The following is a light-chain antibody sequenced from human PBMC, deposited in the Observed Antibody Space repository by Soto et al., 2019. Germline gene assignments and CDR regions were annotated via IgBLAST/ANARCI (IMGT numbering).Light chain of an antibody. J-gene: IGLJ2*01. CDR3: GTWDTSLNAEL. V-gene: IGLV1-51*01. Sequence: QSVLTQPPSVSAAPGQTVTISCSGSNSLIASNFVSWYRQLPGTAPKLLIYDDSKRPSGIPDRFSGSKSATSATLVITGLQTGDEADYYCGTWDTSLNAELFGGGTKLTVL. CDR2: DDS. CDR1: NSLIASNF.